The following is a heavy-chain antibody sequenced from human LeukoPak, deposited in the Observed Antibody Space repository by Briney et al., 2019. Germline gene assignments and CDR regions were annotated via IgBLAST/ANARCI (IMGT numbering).Heavy chain of an antibody. V-gene: IGHV3-9*01. J-gene: IGHJ6*02. CDR2: ISWNSGSI. D-gene: IGHD5-12*01. CDR1: GFTFDDYA. Sequence: GGSLRLSCAASGFTFDDYAMHWVRQAPGKGLEWASGISWNSGSIGYADSVKGRFTISRDNAKNSLYLQMNSLRAEDTALYYCAKDLATKPYYYYYYGMDVWGQGTTVTVSS. CDR3: AKDLATKPYYYYYYGMDV.